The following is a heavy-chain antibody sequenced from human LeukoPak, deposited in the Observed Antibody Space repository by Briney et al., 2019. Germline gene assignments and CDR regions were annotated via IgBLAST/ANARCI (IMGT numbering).Heavy chain of an antibody. CDR3: ARVRLPVGPLDYGDYGVFDY. V-gene: IGHV3-33*01. CDR2: IWYDGSNK. D-gene: IGHD4-17*01. Sequence: PGGSLRLSCAASGFTFSSYGMHWVRQAPGKGLEWVAVIWYDGSNKYYAGSVKGRFTISRDNSKNTLYLQMNSLRAEDTAVYYCARVRLPVGPLDYGDYGVFDYWGQGTLVTVSS. CDR1: GFTFSSYG. J-gene: IGHJ4*02.